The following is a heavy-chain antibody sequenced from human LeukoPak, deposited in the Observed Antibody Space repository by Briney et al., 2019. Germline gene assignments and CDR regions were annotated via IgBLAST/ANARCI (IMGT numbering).Heavy chain of an antibody. D-gene: IGHD2-21*01. J-gene: IGHJ4*02. CDR1: GYTFTSYG. V-gene: IGHV1-18*01. CDR3: ATTPIVVVIAPSYYFDY. CDR2: INTHNANT. Sequence: ASVKVSCKPSGYTFTSYGINWVRQAPGQGLEWMGWINTHNANTNYAQKLQGRVIMTTDESTSTAYMELSSLRSEDTAVYYCATTPIVVVIAPSYYFDYWGQGTLVTVSS.